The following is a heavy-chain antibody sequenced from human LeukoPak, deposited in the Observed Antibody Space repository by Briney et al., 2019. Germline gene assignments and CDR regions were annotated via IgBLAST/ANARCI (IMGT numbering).Heavy chain of an antibody. J-gene: IGHJ4*02. D-gene: IGHD1-14*01. CDR2: IKQDGSKK. V-gene: IGHV3-7*03. CDR1: GFTFSDYW. Sequence: EGSLRLSCAASGFTFSDYWMQWVRQGPGKGLEWVANIKQDGSKKYYVGSVKGRFTISRDNAKNSLFLQMNSLRPEDTAIYYCARRYFDYWGQGTLVTVSS. CDR3: ARRYFDY.